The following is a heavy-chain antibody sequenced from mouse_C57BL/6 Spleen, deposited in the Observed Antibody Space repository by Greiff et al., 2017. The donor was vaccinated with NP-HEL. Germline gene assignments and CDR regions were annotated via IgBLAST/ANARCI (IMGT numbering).Heavy chain of an antibody. J-gene: IGHJ4*01. CDR1: GYTFTDYY. Sequence: EVQLQQSGPELVKPGASVKISCKASGYTFTDYYMNWVKQRHGKSLEWIGRIDPNSGGTKYNEKFKSKATLTVDKPSSTAYMQLSSLTSEDSAVYYCARSHYAMDYWGQGTSVTVSS. CDR3: ARSHYAMDY. V-gene: IGHV1-26*01. CDR2: IDPNSGGT.